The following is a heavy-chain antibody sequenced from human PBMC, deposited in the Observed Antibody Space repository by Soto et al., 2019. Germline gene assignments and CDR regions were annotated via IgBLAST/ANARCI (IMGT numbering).Heavy chain of an antibody. Sequence: EVHLVESGGGLVQTGGSLRLSCAIFESTVSRDWMNWVRQAPGKGLEWVAHINHDGSEKYYVDSVKGLFTLSRHNAKKSLYLKMNSLRAADTAMYYCSGGVGDALWGEGTLVTVSS. J-gene: IGHJ4*02. CDR3: SGGVGDAL. CDR2: INHDGSEK. CDR1: ESTVSRDW. D-gene: IGHD1-26*01. V-gene: IGHV3-7*04.